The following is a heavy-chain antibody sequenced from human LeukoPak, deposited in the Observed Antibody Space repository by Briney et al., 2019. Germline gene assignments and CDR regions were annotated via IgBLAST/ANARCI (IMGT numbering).Heavy chain of an antibody. Sequence: SETLSLTCAVSGYSISSGYYWGWIRQSPGKGLEWIGSIYHSGSTYYNPSLKSRVTISVDTSKNQFSLQLSSVTAADTAVYYCASPVGATPGFDYWGQGTLVTVSS. D-gene: IGHD1-26*01. CDR1: GYSISSGYY. CDR2: IYHSGST. CDR3: ASPVGATPGFDY. J-gene: IGHJ4*02. V-gene: IGHV4-38-2*01.